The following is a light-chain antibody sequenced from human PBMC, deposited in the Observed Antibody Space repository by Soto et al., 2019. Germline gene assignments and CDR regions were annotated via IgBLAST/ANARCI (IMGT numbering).Light chain of an antibody. Sequence: QAVVTQPPSASGTPGQRVTISCSGSSSNIGSNYVYWYQQLPGMAPKLLIYRNNQRPSGVPDRFSGSKSGTSASLAISGLQSEDEADYYCAAWDDSLNGHVVFGGGTKLTVL. V-gene: IGLV1-47*01. CDR2: RNN. CDR3: AAWDDSLNGHVV. CDR1: SSNIGSNY. J-gene: IGLJ2*01.